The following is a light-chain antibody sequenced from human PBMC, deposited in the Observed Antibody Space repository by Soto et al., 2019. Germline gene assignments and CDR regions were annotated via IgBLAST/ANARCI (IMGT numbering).Light chain of an antibody. CDR3: QSYDSSLSSYV. V-gene: IGLV1-40*01. CDR2: GNS. J-gene: IGLJ1*01. Sequence: QSVLTQPPSVSGAPGQRVTISCTGSSSNIGAGYDVHWYQQLPGTAPKLLIYGNSNRPSGVPDRFSGSQSGTSASLAITGLQADDEADYYCQSYDSSLSSYVFGTGTKVTVL. CDR1: SSNIGAGYD.